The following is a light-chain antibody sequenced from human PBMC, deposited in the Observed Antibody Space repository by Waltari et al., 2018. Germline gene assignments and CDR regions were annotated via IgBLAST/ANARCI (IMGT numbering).Light chain of an antibody. CDR1: QSVGDF. V-gene: IGKV3-11*01. CDR2: DAS. J-gene: IGKJ3*01. CDR3: QQRNSWPLT. Sequence: EIVLTPSPVTLSLSPREGATLPCKTRQSVGDFLAWYQQRPGQAPRLRIYDASLRAAGNPARFSGSGSGTDFTLTISSLESEDSAVYFCQQRNSWPLTFGPGTTV.